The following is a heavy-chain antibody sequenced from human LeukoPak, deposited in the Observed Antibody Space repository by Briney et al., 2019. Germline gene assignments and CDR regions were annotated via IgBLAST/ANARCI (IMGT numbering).Heavy chain of an antibody. D-gene: IGHD3-10*01. CDR1: GFTFSSYW. Sequence: GGSLRLSCAASGFTFSSYWMSWVRQAPGNGPEWVANIKEDESEKNYVDSVKGRFTISRDSAKNALYLQMNSLRAEDTAVYYCARVGSGSSYRPFDYWGQGTLVTVSS. CDR2: IKEDESEK. CDR3: ARVGSGSSYRPFDY. V-gene: IGHV3-7*01. J-gene: IGHJ4*02.